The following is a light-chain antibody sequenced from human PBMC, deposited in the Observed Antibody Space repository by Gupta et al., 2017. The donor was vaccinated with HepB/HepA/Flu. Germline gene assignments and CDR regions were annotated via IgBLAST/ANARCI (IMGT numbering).Light chain of an antibody. CDR3: VQGTHWPT. V-gene: IGKV2-30*01. J-gene: IGKJ4*01. CDR2: QVS. Sequence: DVVLTQSPLSLPVTLGQPASISCRSSQSLVFSDGNTFLHWFQQRPGQSPRRLLYQVSTRDSGVPERFSGSGSGTDFTLRISRVEAEDVAIYYCVQGTHWPTFGGGTKVEIK. CDR1: QSLVFSDGNTF.